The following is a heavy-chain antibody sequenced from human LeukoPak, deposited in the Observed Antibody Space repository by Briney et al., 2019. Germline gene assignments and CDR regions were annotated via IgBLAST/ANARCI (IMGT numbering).Heavy chain of an antibody. Sequence: PSETLSLTCTVSGGSISSSSYNWGWIRQPPGKGLEWIGSIYYSGSTYYNPSLKSRVTISVDTSKNQFSLKLSSVTAADTAVYYCARYCTSTTCILRGFDYWGQGTLVTVSS. D-gene: IGHD2-2*01. CDR1: GGSISSSSYN. CDR3: ARYCTSTTCILRGFDY. J-gene: IGHJ4*02. CDR2: IYYSGST. V-gene: IGHV4-39*07.